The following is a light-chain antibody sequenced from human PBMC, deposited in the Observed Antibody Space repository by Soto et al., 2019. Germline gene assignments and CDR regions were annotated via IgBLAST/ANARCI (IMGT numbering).Light chain of an antibody. V-gene: IGKV3-15*01. CDR2: GAS. J-gene: IGKJ1*01. CDR1: QSVSSN. CDR3: QQYNNWPPWT. Sequence: EIVMTQSPATLSVSPGERATLSCRASQSVSSNLAWYQQKPGQATRLLIYGASNRATGIPARFSGSGSGTEFTLTISSLQSEDFAVYYCQQYNNWPPWTFGQGTKVEIK.